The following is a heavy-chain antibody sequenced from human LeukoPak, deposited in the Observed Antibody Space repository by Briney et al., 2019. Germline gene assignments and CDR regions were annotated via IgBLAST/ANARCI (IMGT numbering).Heavy chain of an antibody. J-gene: IGHJ4*02. CDR1: GGSISTHY. D-gene: IGHD5-24*01. Sequence: SETLSLSCTVSGGSISTHYWSWIRQPAGKGLEWIGRISTTGSTNYNPSLKGRVTMSVDTSKNQFSLKLSSVTAADTAVYYCAREVEMATQFDFWGQGTLVTVSS. V-gene: IGHV4-4*07. CDR2: ISTTGST. CDR3: AREVEMATQFDF.